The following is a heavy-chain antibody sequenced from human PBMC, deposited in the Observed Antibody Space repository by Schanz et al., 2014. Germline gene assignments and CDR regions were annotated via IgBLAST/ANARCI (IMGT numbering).Heavy chain of an antibody. V-gene: IGHV1-69*08. J-gene: IGHJ4*02. CDR1: GGTFSRLT. CDR2: VIPILGVT. Sequence: QVQLVQSGADVKKPGSSVRVSCKASGGTFSRLTFSWVRQAPGQRLEWMGRVIPILGVTHYAQKFQGRVTITADKSTTTAYMELNSLNSDDTAVYYCARDQSPYTNSSDVRYFDYWGQGSLVTVSS. CDR3: ARDQSPYTNSSDVRYFDY. D-gene: IGHD6-6*01.